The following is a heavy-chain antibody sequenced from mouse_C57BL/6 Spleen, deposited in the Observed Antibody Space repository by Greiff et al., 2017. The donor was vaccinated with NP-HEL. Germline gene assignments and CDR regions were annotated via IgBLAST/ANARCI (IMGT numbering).Heavy chain of an antibody. J-gene: IGHJ4*01. Sequence: EVQLQQSGTVLARPGASVKMSCKTSGYTFTSYWMHWVKQRPGPGLEWIGAIYPGNSDTSYNQKFKGKAKLTAVTSASTAYMELSSLTNEDSAVYYCTRVGWLLRESAMDYWGQGTSVTVSS. D-gene: IGHD2-3*01. CDR2: IYPGNSDT. V-gene: IGHV1-5*01. CDR3: TRVGWLLRESAMDY. CDR1: GYTFTSYW.